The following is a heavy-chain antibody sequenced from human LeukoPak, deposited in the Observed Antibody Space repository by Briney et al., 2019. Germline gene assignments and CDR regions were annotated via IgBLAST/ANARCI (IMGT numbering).Heavy chain of an antibody. Sequence: GASVKVSCKASGYPFYTYGLSWVRQAPGPGLEWMGQISGNDGATKYAQKFQGRVTMTTDTATSTVYMELTSLTSDDTAVYYCARDVPDFWSGFDSWGQGTLVTVSP. CDR3: ARDVPDFWSGFDS. CDR1: GYPFYTYG. J-gene: IGHJ4*02. CDR2: ISGNDGAT. V-gene: IGHV1-18*01. D-gene: IGHD3-3*01.